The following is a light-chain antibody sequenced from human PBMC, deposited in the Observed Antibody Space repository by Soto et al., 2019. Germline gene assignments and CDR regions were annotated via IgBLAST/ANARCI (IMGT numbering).Light chain of an antibody. J-gene: IGKJ1*01. CDR2: RAS. CDR3: XQYNSWT. Sequence: DIQMTQSPSTLSASVGDRVTITCRASQSISSWLAWYQQKAGKAPKLLIYRASSLESGVPSRFNGSGSGTEXTLXXTXLQXXDXXXXXXXQYNSWTFGQGTKVEIK. CDR1: QSISSW. V-gene: IGKV1-5*03.